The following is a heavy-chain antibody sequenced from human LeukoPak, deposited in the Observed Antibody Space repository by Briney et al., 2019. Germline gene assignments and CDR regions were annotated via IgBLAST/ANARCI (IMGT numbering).Heavy chain of an antibody. CDR2: IYTSGST. Sequence: SETLSLTCSVSGGSISSYYWSWIRQPAGKGLEWIGRIYTSGSTNYNPSLKSRVTMSLDTPKNQFSLKLSSVTAADTAVYYCTRDRTGSGAAAATFYYYYYMDVWGKGTTVTISS. V-gene: IGHV4-4*07. CDR3: TRDRTGSGAAAATFYYYYYMDV. CDR1: GGSISSYY. D-gene: IGHD6-13*01. J-gene: IGHJ6*03.